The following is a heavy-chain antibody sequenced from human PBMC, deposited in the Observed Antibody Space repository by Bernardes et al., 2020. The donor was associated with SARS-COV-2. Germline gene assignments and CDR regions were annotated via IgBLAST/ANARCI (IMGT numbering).Heavy chain of an antibody. J-gene: IGHJ5*02. D-gene: IGHD3-3*01. V-gene: IGHV3-48*02. CDR2: ISHRISTL. CDR1: GFTFSSYS. CDR3: ARSSRTFLEWLNWFDP. Sequence: GEALFLSCAASGFTFSSYSLHWVRQAPGKGLAWLSYISHRISTLYYAASVKGRFTISRDTAKTSLSLHMNRLRDEDTAVDYCARSSRTFLEWLNWFDPWGQGTLVTVSS.